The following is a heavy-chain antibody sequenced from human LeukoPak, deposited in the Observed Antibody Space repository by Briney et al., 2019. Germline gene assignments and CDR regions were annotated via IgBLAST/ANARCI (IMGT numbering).Heavy chain of an antibody. Sequence: GSLRLSCAASGFTFSNYWMSWVRQAPGKGLEWVANIKQDESQRYYVDSVEGRFTISRDNANNSLYLQMNSPRAEDTAVYYCARDGMITFGGVIVNDYWGQGTLVTVSS. J-gene: IGHJ4*02. CDR2: IKQDESQR. D-gene: IGHD3-16*02. V-gene: IGHV3-7*05. CDR3: ARDGMITFGGVIVNDY. CDR1: GFTFSNYW.